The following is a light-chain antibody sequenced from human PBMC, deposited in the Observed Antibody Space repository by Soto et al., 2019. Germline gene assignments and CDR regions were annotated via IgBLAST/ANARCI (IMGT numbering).Light chain of an antibody. Sequence: EIVMTQSPATLSVSPGERATLSCRASQSVSSSLAWYQQKPGQAPRLLIYGASTRATGVPARFSGSGSGTEFTLTISSLQSEDFALYYCQQYNIWPPWTFGQGTKVDIK. V-gene: IGKV3-15*01. CDR1: QSVSSS. J-gene: IGKJ1*01. CDR3: QQYNIWPPWT. CDR2: GAS.